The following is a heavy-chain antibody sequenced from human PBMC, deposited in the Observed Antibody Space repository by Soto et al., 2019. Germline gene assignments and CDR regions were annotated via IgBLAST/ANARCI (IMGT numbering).Heavy chain of an antibody. CDR1: GYSFTSYW. V-gene: IGHV5-10-1*03. D-gene: IGHD3-3*01. CDR3: AKHWRPDWYSDF. Sequence: EVQLVQSGAEVKKPGESLRISCKGSGYSFTSYWNSWVRQMPGKGLEWMGRIDPSNSDINYSPSFQGHVTISADKSITTAYLHWRSLRASDTAMYYCAKHWRPDWYSDFWGRGTLVTVSS. J-gene: IGHJ2*01. CDR2: IDPSNSDI.